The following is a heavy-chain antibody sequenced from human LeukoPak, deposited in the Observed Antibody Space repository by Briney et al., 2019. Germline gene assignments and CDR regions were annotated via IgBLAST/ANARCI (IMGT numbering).Heavy chain of an antibody. CDR3: AKDQGYSYYYLDD. V-gene: IGHV3-23*01. J-gene: IGHJ4*02. Sequence: GGSLRLSCAASGFTFNTHAMSWVRQAPGKGLEWVSGINGNGASTYYSDSVKGRFTISRDNSKNTLYLQMSSLRAEDTAIYYCAKDQGYSYYYLDDWGQGTLVTVSS. CDR1: GFTFNTHA. D-gene: IGHD5-18*01. CDR2: INGNGAST.